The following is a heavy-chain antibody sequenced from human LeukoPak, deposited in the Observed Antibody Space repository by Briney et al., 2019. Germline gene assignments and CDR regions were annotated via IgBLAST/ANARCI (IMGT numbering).Heavy chain of an antibody. V-gene: IGHV4-59*01. CDR1: GDSISSYY. J-gene: IGHJ3*02. Sequence: SETLSLTCTVSGDSISSYYWSWIRQPPGKGLEWIGYIYYIGSTNYNPSLKSRVTISLDTSKNQFSLKLSSVTAADTAVYYCARDYALDIWGQGTMVTVSS. CDR3: ARDYALDI. CDR2: IYYIGST.